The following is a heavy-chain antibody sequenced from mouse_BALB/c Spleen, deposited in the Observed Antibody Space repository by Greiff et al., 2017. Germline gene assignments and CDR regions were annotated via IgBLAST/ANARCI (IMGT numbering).Heavy chain of an antibody. CDR2: IWAGGST. J-gene: IGHJ4*01. CDR3: AREGGKGGAMDY. D-gene: IGHD1-1*01. V-gene: IGHV2-9*02. CDR1: GFSLTSYG. Sequence: VQLVESGPGLVAPSQSLSITCTVSGFSLTSYGVHWVRQPPGKGLEWLGVIWAGGSTNYNSALMSRLSISKDNSKSQVFLKMNSLQTDDTAMYYCAREGGKGGAMDYWGQGTSVTVSS.